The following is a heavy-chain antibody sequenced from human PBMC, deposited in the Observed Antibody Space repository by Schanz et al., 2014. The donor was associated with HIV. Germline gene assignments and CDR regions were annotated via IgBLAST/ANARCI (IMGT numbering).Heavy chain of an antibody. D-gene: IGHD3-22*01. CDR3: AKDRNQYDSRYIGKGNYYYYYGMDV. V-gene: IGHV3-30*18. J-gene: IGHJ6*02. CDR1: GFTFSTYA. Sequence: QVQLVESGGGVVQPGRSLRLSCVASGFTFSTYAMHWVRQAPGKGLEWLAVISYDGRNKKFANSVKGRFTISRDNSKNTVYLQAKSLRPEDTAVYYCAKDRNQYDSRYIGKGNYYYYYGMDVWGQGTTVTVSS. CDR2: ISYDGRNK.